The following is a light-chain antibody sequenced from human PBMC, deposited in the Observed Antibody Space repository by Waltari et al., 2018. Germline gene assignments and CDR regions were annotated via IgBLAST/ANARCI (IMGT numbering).Light chain of an antibody. J-gene: IGLJ3*02. CDR2: VNSDGSH. V-gene: IGLV4-69*01. Sequence: LVLTQSPSASASLGASVKLTCTLSSGYTSNVIAWLQQQPGKGPRYLMKVNSDGSHRKGDDIPDRFSASKSGTECYLTISRLQSEDEADYFCQTGGHGTWVFGGGTKLTVL. CDR3: QTGGHGTWV. CDR1: SGYTSNV.